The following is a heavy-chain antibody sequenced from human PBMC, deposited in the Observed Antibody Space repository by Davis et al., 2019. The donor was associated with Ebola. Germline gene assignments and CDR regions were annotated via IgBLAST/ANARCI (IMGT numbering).Heavy chain of an antibody. CDR1: GFTFSSYG. V-gene: IGHV3-30*18. Sequence: SLHISCAASGFTFSSYGMHWVRQAPGKGLEWVAVISYDGSNKYYADSVKGRFTISRDNSKNTLYLQMNSLRAEDTAVYYCAKDKYSNGLRDNWFNPWGQGTLVTVSS. J-gene: IGHJ5*02. CDR2: ISYDGSNK. D-gene: IGHD5-18*01. CDR3: AKDKYSNGLRDNWFNP.